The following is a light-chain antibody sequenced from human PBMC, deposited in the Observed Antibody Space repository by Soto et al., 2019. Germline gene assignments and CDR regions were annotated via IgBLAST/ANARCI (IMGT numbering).Light chain of an antibody. CDR1: QGISSW. V-gene: IGKV1-12*01. CDR3: QQPYSFPLIT. J-gene: IGKJ3*01. Sequence: DIQMTQSPSSVSASVGDRVIITCRASQGISSWLAWYQQNPGKPPKLMIHDASSLQSGVPSRFSGRGSGREFTLPISSLQPEDFAAYYGQQPYSFPLITFGPGTKVDIK. CDR2: DAS.